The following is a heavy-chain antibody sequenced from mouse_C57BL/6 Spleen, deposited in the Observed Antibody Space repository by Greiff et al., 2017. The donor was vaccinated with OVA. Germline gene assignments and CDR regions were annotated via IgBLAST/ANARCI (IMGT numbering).Heavy chain of an antibody. CDR2: ISNGGGST. Sequence: EVKLVESGGGLVQPGGSLKLSCAASGFTFSDYYMYWVRQTPEKRLEWVAYISNGGGSTYYPDTVKGRFTISRDNAKNTLYLQMSRLKSEDTAMYYCARPDSNAAWFAYWGQGTLVTVSA. CDR3: ARPDSNAAWFAY. CDR1: GFTFSDYY. D-gene: IGHD2-5*01. V-gene: IGHV5-12*01. J-gene: IGHJ3*01.